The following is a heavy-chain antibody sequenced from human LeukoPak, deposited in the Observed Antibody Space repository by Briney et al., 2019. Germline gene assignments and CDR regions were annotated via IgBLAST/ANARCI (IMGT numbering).Heavy chain of an antibody. V-gene: IGHV3-30*03. D-gene: IGHD3-22*01. CDR3: ATLAPGGDSSGYYPNDAFDI. Sequence: GGSLRLSCAASGFTFSSYGMHWVRQAPGKGLEWVAVISYDGSNKYYADSVKGRFTISRDNSKNTLYLQMNSLRAEDTAVYYCATLAPGGDSSGYYPNDAFDIWGQGTMVTVSS. CDR1: GFTFSSYG. CDR2: ISYDGSNK. J-gene: IGHJ3*02.